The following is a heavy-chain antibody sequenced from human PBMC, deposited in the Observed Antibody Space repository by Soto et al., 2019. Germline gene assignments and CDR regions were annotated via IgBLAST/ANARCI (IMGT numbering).Heavy chain of an antibody. CDR1: GASISSYF. J-gene: IGHJ4*02. D-gene: IGHD3-3*01. Sequence: QVQLQESGPGLVEPSETLSLTCTVSGASISSYFWTWIRQPAGKGLDWIGRISTSGTTNYNPSLKSRVTMAGKTSKDHLSLNPSSVTGAGTAVYFCGRGEQFLEGFFFDYWGQGTLVTVSS. CDR3: GRGEQFLEGFFFDY. CDR2: ISTSGTT. V-gene: IGHV4-4*07.